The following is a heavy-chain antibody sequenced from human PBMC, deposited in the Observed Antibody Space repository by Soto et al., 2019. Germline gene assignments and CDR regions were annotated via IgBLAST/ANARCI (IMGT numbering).Heavy chain of an antibody. D-gene: IGHD6-13*01. CDR2: ISGSGGST. CDR3: AKEKGEAAAGNYGMDV. V-gene: IGHV3-23*01. Sequence: VGSLRLSCAASGFTFSSYAMSWVRQAPGKGLEWVSAISGSGGSTYYADSVKGRFTISRDNSKNTLYLQMNSLRAEDTAVYYCAKEKGEAAAGNYGMDVWGQGTTVTVSS. J-gene: IGHJ6*02. CDR1: GFTFSSYA.